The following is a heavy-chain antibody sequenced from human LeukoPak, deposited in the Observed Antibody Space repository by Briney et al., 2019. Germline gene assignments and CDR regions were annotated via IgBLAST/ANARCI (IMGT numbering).Heavy chain of an antibody. CDR1: GFTFSSYN. CDR3: AREANAVAHY. CDR2: ISSGSSYI. J-gene: IGHJ4*02. Sequence: GGSLRLSCAASGFTFSSYNMNWVRQAPGKGLEWVSSISSGSSYIYYADSVKGRFTISRDNAKNSLYLQMNSLRAEDTAVYYCAREANAVAHYWGQGTLVTVSS. D-gene: IGHD6-19*01. V-gene: IGHV3-21*01.